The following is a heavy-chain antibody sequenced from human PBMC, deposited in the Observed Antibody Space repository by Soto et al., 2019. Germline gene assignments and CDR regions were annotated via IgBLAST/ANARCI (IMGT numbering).Heavy chain of an antibody. V-gene: IGHV4-39*01. D-gene: IGHD4-4*01. J-gene: IGHJ4*02. CDR2: MYYSGSS. CDR1: GGSISSRTFW. Sequence: QLQLQESGPGLVKPSETLSLTCSVSGGSISSRTFWWAWIRQPPRKGLEWIGEMYYSGSSYSSPSLKSRVTLSVDTSKNQLSLKLNSVTAADTAVYYCARHPRDDYNYGGSGIFDYWGQGTLVTVSS. CDR3: ARHPRDDYNYGGSGIFDY.